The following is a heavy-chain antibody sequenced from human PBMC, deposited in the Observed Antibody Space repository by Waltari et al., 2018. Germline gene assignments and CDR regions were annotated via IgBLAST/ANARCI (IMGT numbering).Heavy chain of an antibody. Sequence: QVQLQESGPGLVKPSQTLSLTCTVSGGSISRGGYYWSWIRQHPGKGLEWIGYIYYSGSTYYNPSLKSRVTISVDTSKNQFSLKLSSVTAADTAVYYCARSSGIAAAGTSFDPWGQGTLVTVSS. V-gene: IGHV4-31*03. CDR1: GGSISRGGYY. CDR3: ARSSGIAAAGTSFDP. D-gene: IGHD6-13*01. J-gene: IGHJ5*02. CDR2: IYYSGST.